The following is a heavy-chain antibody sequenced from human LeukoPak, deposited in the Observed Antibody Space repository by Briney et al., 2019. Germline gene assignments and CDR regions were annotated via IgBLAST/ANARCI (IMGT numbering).Heavy chain of an antibody. V-gene: IGHV4-31*03. D-gene: IGHD4-17*01. J-gene: IGHJ4*02. CDR1: GGSITSGGYY. Sequence: SETLSLTCTVSGGSITSGGYYWNWISQHPGKGLEWIGYIYYNGNTHYNPSLKSRATFSVDTSNNRFSLRLNSVTAADTAVYFCARDPGYYGDYYFDSWGQGTLVTVSS. CDR3: ARDPGYYGDYYFDS. CDR2: IYYNGNT.